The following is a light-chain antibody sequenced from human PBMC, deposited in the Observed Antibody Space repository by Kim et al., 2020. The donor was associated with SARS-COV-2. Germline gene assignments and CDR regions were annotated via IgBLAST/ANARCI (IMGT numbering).Light chain of an antibody. CDR2: GAS. CDR3: QQYHAYPHT. J-gene: IGKJ2*01. CDR1: QDIGNY. Sequence: SASVGGRVTITCRASQDIGNYLGWFQQNPGKAPKSLIYGASTLQSGVPSRFTGSGSGTDFTLTITSLQPEDFANYYCQQYHAYPHTFGQGTKLEI. V-gene: IGKV1-16*01.